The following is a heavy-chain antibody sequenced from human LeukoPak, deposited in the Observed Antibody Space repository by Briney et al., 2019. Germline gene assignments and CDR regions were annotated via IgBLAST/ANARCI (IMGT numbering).Heavy chain of an antibody. CDR1: GFTFSDYW. Sequence: SGGSLRLSCEASGFTFSDYWMSWVRQAPGKGLEWVAEIKQDGSETCYVDSVRGRFTISRDNAKNSMCLQINSLRAEDTAVYYCARERWDLINGIYKKYGLDVWGQGTTVTVSS. D-gene: IGHD5-12*01. CDR2: IKQDGSET. J-gene: IGHJ6*02. V-gene: IGHV3-7*03. CDR3: ARERWDLINGIYKKYGLDV.